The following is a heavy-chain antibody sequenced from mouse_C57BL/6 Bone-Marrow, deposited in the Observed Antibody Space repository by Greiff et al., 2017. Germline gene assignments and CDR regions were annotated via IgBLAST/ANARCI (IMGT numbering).Heavy chain of an antibody. Sequence: VQLQQSGAELVRPGASVTLSCKASGYTFTDYEMHWVKQTPVHGLEWIGAIDPETGGTAYNQKFKGKAILTADKSSSTAYMQLRSLTSEDSAVAYCTKTGTGGFDYGGQGTTLTVSA. J-gene: IGHJ2*01. D-gene: IGHD4-1*01. CDR1: GYTFTDYE. V-gene: IGHV1-15*01. CDR2: IDPETGGT. CDR3: TKTGTGGFDY.